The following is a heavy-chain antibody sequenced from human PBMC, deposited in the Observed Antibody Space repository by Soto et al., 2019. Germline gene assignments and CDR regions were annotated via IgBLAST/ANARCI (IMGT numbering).Heavy chain of an antibody. CDR3: ARAGDSSGYYPDAFDI. CDR2: ISAYNGNT. CDR1: GYTFTSYG. J-gene: IGHJ3*02. V-gene: IGHV1-18*04. Sequence: GASVKVSCKASGYTFTSYGISWVRQAPGQGLEWMGWISAYNGNTNYAQKLQGRVTMTTDTSTSTAYMELRSLRSDDTAVYYCARAGDSSGYYPDAFDIWGQGTMVTVSS. D-gene: IGHD3-22*01.